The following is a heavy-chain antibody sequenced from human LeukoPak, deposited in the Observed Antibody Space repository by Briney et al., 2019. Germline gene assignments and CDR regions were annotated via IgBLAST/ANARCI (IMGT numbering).Heavy chain of an antibody. CDR2: INPNSGGT. CDR1: GYTFTSYY. CDR3: ARARRDSSGWHIFDY. J-gene: IGHJ4*02. V-gene: IGHV1-2*02. Sequence: ASVKVSCKASGYTFTSYYMRWVRQAPGQGLEWVGWINPNSGGTNYAQKFQGRVTMTRDTSISTAYMELSRLRSDDTAVYYCARARRDSSGWHIFDYWGQGTLVTVSS. D-gene: IGHD6-19*01.